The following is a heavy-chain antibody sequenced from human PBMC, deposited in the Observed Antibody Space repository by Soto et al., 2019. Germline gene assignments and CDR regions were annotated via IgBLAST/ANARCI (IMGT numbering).Heavy chain of an antibody. D-gene: IGHD2-2*02. V-gene: IGHV3-23*01. J-gene: IGHJ5*02. Sequence: GGSLRLSCAASGFTFSNYAMAWVRQAPGKGLKWVSSISGRGDRTYYADSVKGRITISRDNPKNTLSLQMNRLRAEDTALYYCARGPYTDSSEWFDPWGQGTLVTVSS. CDR1: GFTFSNYA. CDR2: ISGRGDRT. CDR3: ARGPYTDSSEWFDP.